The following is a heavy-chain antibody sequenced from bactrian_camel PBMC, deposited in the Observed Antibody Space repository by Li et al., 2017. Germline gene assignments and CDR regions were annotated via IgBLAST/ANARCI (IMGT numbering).Heavy chain of an antibody. V-gene: IGHV3S53*01. Sequence: HVQLVESGGGSVQAGGSLRLSCAASGYTVSNDYMGWFRQAPGKQREGIAAICSDGRTRYADSVKGRFTISKDNSKNTFYLQMNSLKPEDTSMYYCAAGGMSSWSCSPSPSYWGQ. CDR3: AAGGMSSWSCSPSPSY. CDR1: GYTVSNDY. CDR2: ICSDGRT. D-gene: IGHD1*01. J-gene: IGHJ4*01.